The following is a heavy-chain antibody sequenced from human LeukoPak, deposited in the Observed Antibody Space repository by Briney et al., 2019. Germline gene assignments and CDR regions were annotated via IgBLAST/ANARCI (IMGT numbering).Heavy chain of an antibody. CDR3: AISDPGDSNFDY. D-gene: IGHD6-13*01. CDR1: GGSISSGDYY. V-gene: IGHV3-74*01. J-gene: IGHJ4*02. Sequence: PSETLSLTCTVSGGSISSGDYYWSWIRQPPGKGPVWVSRINSDGSSTTYADSVKGRFTISRDNAKNTLYLQMNGPRAEDTAVYYCAISDPGDSNFDYWGQGTLVTVSS. CDR2: INSDGSST.